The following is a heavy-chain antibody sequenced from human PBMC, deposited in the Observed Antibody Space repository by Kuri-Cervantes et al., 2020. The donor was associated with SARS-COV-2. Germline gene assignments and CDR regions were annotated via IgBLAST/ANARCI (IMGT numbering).Heavy chain of an antibody. Sequence: SETLSLTCTVSGGSVSSGSYYWSWIRQPPGKGLEWIGCIYYSGSTNYNPSLKSRVTISVDTSKNQFSLKLSSVTAADTAVYYCARVNYYDSSGYYNWFDPWGQGTLVTVSS. CDR1: GGSVSSGSYY. CDR2: IYYSGST. CDR3: ARVNYYDSSGYYNWFDP. V-gene: IGHV4-61*01. J-gene: IGHJ5*02. D-gene: IGHD3-22*01.